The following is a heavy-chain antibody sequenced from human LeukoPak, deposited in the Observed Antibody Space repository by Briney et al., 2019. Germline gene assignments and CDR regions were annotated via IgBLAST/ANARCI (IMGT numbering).Heavy chain of an antibody. CDR3: ARGLRGEDSSKDVDY. Sequence: SETLSLTCAVYGGSFSGYYWSWIRQPPGKGLEWIGEINHSGSTNYNPSLKSRVTISVDTSKNQFSLKLSSVTAADTAVYYCARGLRGEDSSKDVDYWGQGTLVTVSS. CDR1: GGSFSGYY. D-gene: IGHD3-22*01. CDR2: INHSGST. V-gene: IGHV4-34*01. J-gene: IGHJ4*02.